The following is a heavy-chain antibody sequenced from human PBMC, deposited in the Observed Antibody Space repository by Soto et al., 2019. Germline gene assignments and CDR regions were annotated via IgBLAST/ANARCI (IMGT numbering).Heavy chain of an antibody. D-gene: IGHD3-22*01. CDR3: AQKVVTRCYYYGMDV. CDR1: GGTFSSYT. Sequence: QVQLVQSGAEVKKPGSSVKVSCKASGGTFSSYTISWVRQAPGQGLEWMGRIIPILGIANYAQKFQGRVTITADKSTSTAYMELSSLRSEDTAVYYCAQKVVTRCYYYGMDVWGQGTTVTVSS. CDR2: IIPILGIA. J-gene: IGHJ6*02. V-gene: IGHV1-69*02.